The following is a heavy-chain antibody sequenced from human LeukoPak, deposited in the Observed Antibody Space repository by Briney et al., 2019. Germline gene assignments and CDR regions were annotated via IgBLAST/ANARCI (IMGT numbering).Heavy chain of an antibody. CDR1: GYTFNGYY. CDR2: INPKSGAT. CDR3: AREGPTYNWKRDWFDP. D-gene: IGHD1-20*01. V-gene: IGHV1-2*02. Sequence: ASVKVSCKASGYTFNGYYMHWVRQAPGQGLEWMGCINPKSGATNYAQKFQGRVTMTRDTSISTAYMELSRLRSDDTAVYYCAREGPTYNWKRDWFDPWGQGTLVIVSS. J-gene: IGHJ5*02.